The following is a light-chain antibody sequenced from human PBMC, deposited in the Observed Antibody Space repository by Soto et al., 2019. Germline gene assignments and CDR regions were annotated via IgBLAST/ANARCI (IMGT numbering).Light chain of an antibody. Sequence: QSALTQPASVSGSPGQSITISCTGTSSDVGGYNYVSWYQQHPGKAPKLMIYEVSNRPSGVSNRFSGSKSGNTASLTISGLQAEDEADYYCSSYTSRSHVVFGGGIKLTVL. CDR3: SSYTSRSHVV. V-gene: IGLV2-14*01. CDR1: SSDVGGYNY. CDR2: EVS. J-gene: IGLJ2*01.